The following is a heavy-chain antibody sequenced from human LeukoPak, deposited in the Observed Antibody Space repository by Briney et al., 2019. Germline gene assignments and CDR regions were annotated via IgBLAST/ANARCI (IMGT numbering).Heavy chain of an antibody. CDR1: GFTFSSYA. J-gene: IGHJ4*02. V-gene: IGHV3-30-3*01. D-gene: IGHD3-22*01. CDR3: AKDYYYDSSGYWGNDFDY. CDR2: ISYDGSNK. Sequence: GGSLRLSCAASGFTFSSYAMHWVRQAPGKGLEWVAVISYDGSNKYYADSVKGRFTISRDNSKNTLYLQMNSLRAEDTAVYYCAKDYYYDSSGYWGNDFDYWGQGTLVTVSS.